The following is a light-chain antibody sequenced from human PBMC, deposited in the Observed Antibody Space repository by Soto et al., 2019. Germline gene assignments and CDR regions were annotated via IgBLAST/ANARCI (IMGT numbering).Light chain of an antibody. CDR2: GAS. CDR3: QQYGSLPWT. J-gene: IGKJ1*01. Sequence: EIVLTQSPGTLSLSPGERATLSCRASQSVSSSYLAWYQQKLGQAPRLLIYGASSRATGIPDRVSGSGSGTDLTRTISRLEPEGFAAEDGQQYGSLPWTFGQGTKVEIK. CDR1: QSVSSSY. V-gene: IGKV3-20*01.